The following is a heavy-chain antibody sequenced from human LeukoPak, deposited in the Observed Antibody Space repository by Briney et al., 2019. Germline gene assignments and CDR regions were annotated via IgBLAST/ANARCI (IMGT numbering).Heavy chain of an antibody. CDR3: ARRVVVPAAPYYFDY. CDR2: ISGSGGST. CDR1: GFSFSNYA. J-gene: IGHJ4*02. Sequence: GGSLRLSCVSSGFSFSNYAMSWVRQAPGKGLEWVSSISGSGGSTSYADSVKGRFTISRDNAKNTLYLQMNSLRAEDTAVYYCARRVVVPAAPYYFDYWGQGTLVTVSS. V-gene: IGHV3-23*01. D-gene: IGHD2-2*01.